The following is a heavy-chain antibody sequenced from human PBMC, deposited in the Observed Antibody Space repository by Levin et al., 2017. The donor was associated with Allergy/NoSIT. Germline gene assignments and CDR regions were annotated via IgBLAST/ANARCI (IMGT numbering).Heavy chain of an antibody. V-gene: IGHV1-2*02. J-gene: IGHJ4*02. D-gene: IGHD3-3*01. CDR1: GYTFTGYY. CDR2: INPNSGGT. Sequence: GGSLRLSCKASGYTFTGYYMHWVRQAPGQGLEWMGWINPNSGGTNYAQKFQGRVTMTRDTSISTAYMELSRLRSDDTAVYYCATLLGVVIPYPFDYWGQGTLVTVSS. CDR3: ATLLGVVIPYPFDY.